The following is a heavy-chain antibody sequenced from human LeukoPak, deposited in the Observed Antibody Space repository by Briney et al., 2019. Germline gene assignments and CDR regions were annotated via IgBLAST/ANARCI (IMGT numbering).Heavy chain of an antibody. CDR2: INSDGSST. CDR3: GRAKNSWSDSVPDC. V-gene: IGHV3-74*01. CDR1: GFTFSSYW. Sequence: GGSLRLSCAASGFTFSSYWMHWVRQAPGKGLVWVSRINSDGSSTSYADSVKGRFTISRDNAKNTLFLQMNSLRAEDTAVYYCGRAKNSWSDSVPDCWGQGTLVTVSS. J-gene: IGHJ4*02. D-gene: IGHD3-22*01.